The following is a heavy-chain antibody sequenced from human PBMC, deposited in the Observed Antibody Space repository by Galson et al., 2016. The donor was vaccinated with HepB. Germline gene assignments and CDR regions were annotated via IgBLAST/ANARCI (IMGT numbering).Heavy chain of an antibody. CDR1: GGSISSSSYY. CDR2: IYYSGST. Sequence: SETLSLTCTVSGGSISSSSYYWGWIRQPPGKGLEWIGNIYYSGSTYYNLYLISRPTISLDTSKNQFSLKLTSVTAADTAVYYCARTMTTRRTTAFDMWGQGTRVTVSS. J-gene: IGHJ3*02. D-gene: IGHD3-3*01. CDR3: ARTMTTRRTTAFDM. V-gene: IGHV4-39*01.